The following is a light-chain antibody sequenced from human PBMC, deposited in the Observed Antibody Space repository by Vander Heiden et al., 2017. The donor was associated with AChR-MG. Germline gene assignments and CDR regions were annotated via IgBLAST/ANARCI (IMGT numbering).Light chain of an antibody. V-gene: IGKV1-12*02. J-gene: IGKJ1*01. CDR2: AAS. CDR1: QGISSY. Sequence: DRQRNESPSSVSASVGDRVAITCRASQGISSYLSWYQQKPGKAPKLLIYAASSLQSGVPSRFSGSGSGTDFTLTISSLQPEDVAAYYCQQANRFPWTFGQGTKVEIK. CDR3: QQANRFPWT.